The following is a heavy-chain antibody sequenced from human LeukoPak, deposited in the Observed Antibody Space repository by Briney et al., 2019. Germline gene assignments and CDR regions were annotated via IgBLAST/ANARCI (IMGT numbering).Heavy chain of an antibody. J-gene: IGHJ3*02. CDR1: GGSISSGGYY. Sequence: SETLSLTCTVSGGSISSGGYYWSWIRQHPGKGLEWIGYIYYSGSTYYNPSLKSRVTISVDTSKNQFSLKLSSVTAVDTAVYYCVRVLAGWSDAIDIWGQGTMVTVSS. V-gene: IGHV4-31*03. D-gene: IGHD2-15*01. CDR2: IYYSGST. CDR3: VRVLAGWSDAIDI.